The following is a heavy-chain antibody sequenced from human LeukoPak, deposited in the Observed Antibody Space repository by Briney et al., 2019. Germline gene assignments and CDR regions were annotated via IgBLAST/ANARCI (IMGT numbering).Heavy chain of an antibody. CDR3: ATSGGDYYYYSLDV. J-gene: IGHJ6*03. Sequence: AASVKVSCKASGGTFSRYAISWVRQAPGQGLEWMGGIIPVLGTTNYAQTFQNKVTITADESTSTTYMELSSLTSEDTAVYYCATSGGDYYYYSLDVWGKGTPVTISS. V-gene: IGHV1-69*13. CDR2: IIPVLGTT. D-gene: IGHD3-10*01. CDR1: GGTFSRYA.